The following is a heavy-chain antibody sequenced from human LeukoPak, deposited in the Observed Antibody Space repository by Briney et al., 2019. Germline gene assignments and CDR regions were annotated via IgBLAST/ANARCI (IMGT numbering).Heavy chain of an antibody. CDR1: GFTFSSYS. CDR3: ASSAWSYYCYMDV. V-gene: IGHV3-48*04. Sequence: GGSLRPSCAASGFTFSSYSMNWVRQAPGKGLEWVSSISSGSSTIYYADSVKGRFTISRDNAKNSLYLQMNSLRAEDTAVYYCASSAWSYYCYMDVWGKGTTVTVSS. D-gene: IGHD3-10*01. J-gene: IGHJ6*03. CDR2: ISSGSSTI.